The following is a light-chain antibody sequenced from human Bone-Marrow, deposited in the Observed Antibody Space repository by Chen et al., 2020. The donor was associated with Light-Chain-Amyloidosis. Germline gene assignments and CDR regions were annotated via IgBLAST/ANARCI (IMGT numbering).Light chain of an antibody. CDR1: SSNIGINY. CDR2: RNN. V-gene: IGLV1-47*01. J-gene: IGLJ1*01. CDR3: AACDVGLSGYV. Sequence: QSVLTQPPSASGTPGQRVTISCSGASSNIGINYVYWYQHFPGAAPNLLILRNNQRPSGVPARSSASKSVTSAFLAIGGLRPDDDAVYDCAACDVGLSGYVPGTGTTLIVL.